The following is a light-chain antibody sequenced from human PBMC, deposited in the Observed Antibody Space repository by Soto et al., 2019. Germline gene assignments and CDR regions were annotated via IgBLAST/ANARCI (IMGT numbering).Light chain of an antibody. J-gene: IGLJ3*02. CDR3: QSYDTSLSGSV. CDR1: SSNFGAGYD. V-gene: IGLV1-40*01. Sequence: QSVLTQPPSVSGAPGQRVTISCTGSSSNFGAGYDVHWYQQLPGTAPKLLIYGNSNRPSGAPDRFSGSKSGTSASLAITGLQTEDEADYYCQSYDTSLSGSVFGGGTKLTVL. CDR2: GNS.